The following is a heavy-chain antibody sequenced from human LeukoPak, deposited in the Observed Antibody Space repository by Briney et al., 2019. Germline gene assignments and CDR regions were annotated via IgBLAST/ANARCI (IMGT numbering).Heavy chain of an antibody. D-gene: IGHD2-21*01. CDR3: ARSQIPDF. V-gene: IGHV1-2*02. CDR1: GYTFTGYY. Sequence: ASVKVSCKASGYTFTGYYMHWVRQAPGQGLEWMGWINPNSGDTKCAQKFQGRVTMTRDTSIRTAYMELSRLTSDDTAVYYCARSQIPDFWGQGTLVTVSS. J-gene: IGHJ4*02. CDR2: INPNSGDT.